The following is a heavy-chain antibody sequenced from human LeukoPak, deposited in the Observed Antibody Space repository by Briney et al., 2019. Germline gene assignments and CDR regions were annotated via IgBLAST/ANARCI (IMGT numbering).Heavy chain of an antibody. CDR2: INPNSGGT. Sequence: RASVKVSCKASGYTFTGYYMHWVRQAPGQGLEWMGWINPNSGGTNYAQKFQGRVTMTRDTSISTAYMELSRLRSDDTAVYYCAIPDPNYGSSGYYPDEPMNWGQGTLVTVSS. J-gene: IGHJ4*02. CDR3: AIPDPNYGSSGYYPDEPMN. V-gene: IGHV1-2*02. D-gene: IGHD3-22*01. CDR1: GYTFTGYY.